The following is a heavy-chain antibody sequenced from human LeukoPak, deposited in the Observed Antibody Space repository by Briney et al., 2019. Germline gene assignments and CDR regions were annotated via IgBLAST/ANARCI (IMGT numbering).Heavy chain of an antibody. CDR2: INPSGGST. V-gene: IGHV1-46*01. J-gene: IGHJ6*02. CDR1: GYTFTSYY. CDR3: AREDYGDPYGMDV. D-gene: IGHD4-17*01. Sequence: GASVKVSCKASGYTFTSYYMHWVRPPPGQGLEWMGIINPSGGSTSYAQKLQGRVTMTRDTSTSTVYMELSSLRSEDTAVYYCAREDYGDPYGMDVWGQGTTVTVSS.